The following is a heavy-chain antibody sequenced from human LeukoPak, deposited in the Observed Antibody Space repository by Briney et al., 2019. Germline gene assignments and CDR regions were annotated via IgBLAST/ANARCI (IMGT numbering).Heavy chain of an antibody. CDR1: GFTFSTYT. Sequence: PGGSLRLSCAASGFTFSTYTMNWVRQAPGKGLEWVSCISSSSSYTYYADSVKGRFTISRDNAKNSLYLQMNSLRGEDTAVYYCTRDNWNYLDAFDIWGQGTMVTVSS. D-gene: IGHD1-7*01. J-gene: IGHJ3*02. CDR3: TRDNWNYLDAFDI. CDR2: ISSSSSYT. V-gene: IGHV3-21*01.